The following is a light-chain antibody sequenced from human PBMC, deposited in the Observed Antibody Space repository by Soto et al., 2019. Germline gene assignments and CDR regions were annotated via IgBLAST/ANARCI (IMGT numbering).Light chain of an antibody. J-gene: IGLJ2*01. V-gene: IGLV1-47*01. CDR3: AAWDDSLSGVV. CDR1: SSNIGSNY. Sequence: QSVLTQPPSASGTPGQRVTISCSGSSSNIGSNYVYWYQQLPGTAPKLLIYRNNQRPSGVPDRFSGSKSGTSASLAISGVRSEDEADYYCAAWDDSLSGVVVGGGSKLAVL. CDR2: RNN.